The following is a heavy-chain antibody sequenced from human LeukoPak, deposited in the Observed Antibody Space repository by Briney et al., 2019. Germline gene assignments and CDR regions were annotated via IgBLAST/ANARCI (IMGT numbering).Heavy chain of an antibody. CDR3: ARDILTGYYKVFDY. D-gene: IGHD3-9*01. Sequence: PGGSLRLSCTASGFTLSSYEMSWIRQAPGKGLEWVSSIDYSGGSTHYADSVKGRFTISRDNAKNSLYLQMNSLRAEDTAVYYCARDILTGYYKVFDYWGQGTLVTVSS. J-gene: IGHJ4*02. CDR2: IDYSGGST. CDR1: GFTLSSYE. V-gene: IGHV3-21*01.